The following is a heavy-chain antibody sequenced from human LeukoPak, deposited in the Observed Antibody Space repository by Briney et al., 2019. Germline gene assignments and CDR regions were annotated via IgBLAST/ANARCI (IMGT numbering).Heavy chain of an antibody. J-gene: IGHJ4*02. CDR1: GITFSSFA. Sequence: GGSLRLSCAASGITFSSFAMSWVRQTPGKGLEWVSGISGSGGDTYYADSVKGRFTISRDNSKNTLYLQMNSLRAEDTAVYYCAKVWYGDYEMYFDYWGLGTLVTVSS. D-gene: IGHD4-17*01. CDR3: AKVWYGDYEMYFDY. V-gene: IGHV3-23*01. CDR2: ISGSGGDT.